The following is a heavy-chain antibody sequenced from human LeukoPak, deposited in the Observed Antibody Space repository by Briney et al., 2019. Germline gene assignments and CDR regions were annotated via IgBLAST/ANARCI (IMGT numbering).Heavy chain of an antibody. CDR1: GFTVSTNY. V-gene: IGHV3-53*01. D-gene: IGHD5-12*01. CDR2: IYSDGKT. Sequence: GGSLRLSCAASGFTVSTNYMSWVRQAPGKGLEWVAVIYSDGKTYYADSVKGRFTISRDNSKNTLWLQMNSLRAEDTAVYYCARIHSGDDFWGQGTLVTVSS. J-gene: IGHJ4*02. CDR3: ARIHSGDDF.